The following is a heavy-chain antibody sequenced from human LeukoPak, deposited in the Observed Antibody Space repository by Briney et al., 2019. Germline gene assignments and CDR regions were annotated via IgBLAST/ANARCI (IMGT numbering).Heavy chain of an antibody. CDR1: GFAFSSQA. V-gene: IGHV3-23*01. Sequence: GGSLRLSCAASGFAFSSQAMGWVRQAPGKGLEWVSVISDSGSLTYYADSVKGRFTISRDNSKNTLFLQLNSLRAEDTAVYYCAKDARRTSGWYYFDYWGQGALVTVSS. CDR3: AKDARRTSGWYYFDY. J-gene: IGHJ4*02. D-gene: IGHD6-13*01. CDR2: ISDSGSLT.